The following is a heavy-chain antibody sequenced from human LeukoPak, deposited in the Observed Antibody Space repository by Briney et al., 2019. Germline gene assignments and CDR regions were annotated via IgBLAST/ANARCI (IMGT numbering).Heavy chain of an antibody. CDR3: ARAPRDTATYFDY. Sequence: GGSLRLSCAASGFTFSSYAMHWVRQAPGKGLEWVAVISYDGSNKYYADSVKGRFTISRDNSKNTLNLQMNSLRAEDTAVYYCARAPRDTATYFDYWGQGTLVTVSS. J-gene: IGHJ4*02. D-gene: IGHD5-18*01. CDR2: ISYDGSNK. CDR1: GFTFSSYA. V-gene: IGHV3-30*04.